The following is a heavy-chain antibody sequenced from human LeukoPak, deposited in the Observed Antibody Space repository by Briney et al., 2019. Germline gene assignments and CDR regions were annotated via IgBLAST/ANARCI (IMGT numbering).Heavy chain of an antibody. V-gene: IGHV1-2*02. D-gene: IGHD2-2*01. CDR1: GYTFTGYY. CDR2: INPNSGGT. CDR3: AAFYCSSTSCYGYFDY. J-gene: IGHJ4*02. Sequence: ASVKVSCKASGYTFTGYYMHWVRQAPGQGLEWMGWINPNSGGTNYAQKFRGRVTMTRDTSISTAYMELSRLRSDDTAVYYCAAFYCSSTSCYGYFDYWGQGTLVTVSS.